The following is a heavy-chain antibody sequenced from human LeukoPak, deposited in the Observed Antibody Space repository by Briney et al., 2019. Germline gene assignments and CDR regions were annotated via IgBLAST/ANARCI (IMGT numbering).Heavy chain of an antibody. CDR1: GFSFGDDW. Sequence: GGSLRLSCAASGFSFGDDWMSWVRQAPGKGLEWVGRIKHKRDGGTTDYAAPVKGRFTISRDDSKNMLYLEMNSLKFEDTAVYYCTTVTMVRDYDYWGQGTLVTVSS. D-gene: IGHD3-10*01. CDR2: IKHKRDGGTT. J-gene: IGHJ4*02. CDR3: TTVTMVRDYDY. V-gene: IGHV3-15*01.